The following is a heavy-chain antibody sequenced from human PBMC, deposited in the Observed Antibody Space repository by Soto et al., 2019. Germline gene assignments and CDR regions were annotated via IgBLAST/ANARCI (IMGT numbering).Heavy chain of an antibody. D-gene: IGHD1-1*01. V-gene: IGHV4-61*01. Sequence: QVQLQESGPGLVKPSETLSLTCSVSGGSVSSGSYYWSWIRQSPGKGLEWIGHISYSGSTSYNPSLKSRVTISVDTSKNQSSLKLSSVTAADTAVYYCTKDSAKWNFYYWGQGTLVTVSP. CDR2: ISYSGST. CDR1: GGSVSSGSYY. J-gene: IGHJ4*02. CDR3: TKDSAKWNFYY.